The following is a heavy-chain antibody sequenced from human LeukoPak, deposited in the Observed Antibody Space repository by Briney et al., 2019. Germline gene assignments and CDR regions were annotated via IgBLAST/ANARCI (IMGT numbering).Heavy chain of an antibody. CDR1: GFTFSSYS. D-gene: IGHD3-22*01. CDR2: ISGSGGST. CDR3: ATYDSSGRTFDY. V-gene: IGHV3-23*01. Sequence: PGGSLRLSCAASGFTFSSYSMNWVRQAPGKGLEWVSAISGSGGSTYYADSVKGRFTISRDNSKNTLYLQMNSLRAEDTAVYYCATYDSSGRTFDYWGQGTLVTVSS. J-gene: IGHJ4*02.